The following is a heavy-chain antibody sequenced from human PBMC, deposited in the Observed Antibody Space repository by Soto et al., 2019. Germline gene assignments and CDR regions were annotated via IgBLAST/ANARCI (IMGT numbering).Heavy chain of an antibody. Sequence: EASVKVSCKASGGTFSSYAISWVRQAPGQGLEWMGGIIPIFGTANYAQKFQGRVTITADESTSTAYMELSSLRSEDTAVYYCAREGVKGYYDSSGYYYDVWGQGTTVTVSS. CDR1: GGTFSSYA. V-gene: IGHV1-69*13. CDR2: IIPIFGTA. D-gene: IGHD3-22*01. J-gene: IGHJ6*02. CDR3: AREGVKGYYDSSGYYYDV.